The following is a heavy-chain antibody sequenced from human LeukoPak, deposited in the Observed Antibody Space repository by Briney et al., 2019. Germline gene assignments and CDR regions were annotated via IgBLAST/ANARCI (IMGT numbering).Heavy chain of an antibody. J-gene: IGHJ3*02. CDR1: GFTLSDYY. CDR3: ARERCSSTSCYRYAFDI. V-gene: IGHV3-11*01. CDR2: ISSSGSTI. Sequence: PGGSLGLSCAASGFTLSDYYMSWIRQAPGKGLEWVSYISSSGSTIYYADSVKGRFTISRDNAKNSLYLQMNSLRAEDTAVYYCARERCSSTSCYRYAFDIWGQGTMVTVSS. D-gene: IGHD2-2*02.